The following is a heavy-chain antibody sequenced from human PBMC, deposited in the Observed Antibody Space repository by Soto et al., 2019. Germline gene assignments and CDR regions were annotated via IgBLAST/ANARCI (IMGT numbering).Heavy chain of an antibody. CDR2: TNPNNGNT. CDR3: ASPARNYDFWSGYSFDI. D-gene: IGHD3-3*01. J-gene: IGHJ3*02. Sequence: ASVKVSCKASGYTFTNYDINWMRQATGQGLEWMGWTNPNNGNTKYSQNFQGRVTMTRNTSTSTAYMELSSLRSEDTAVYYCASPARNYDFWSGYSFDIWGQGTMVTVSS. V-gene: IGHV1-8*01. CDR1: GYTFTNYD.